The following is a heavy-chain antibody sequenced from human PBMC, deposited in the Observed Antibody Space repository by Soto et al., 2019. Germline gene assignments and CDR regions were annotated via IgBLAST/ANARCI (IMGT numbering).Heavy chain of an antibody. CDR3: AKRRVLWFGELWGAFDI. CDR1: GFTFSSYA. CDR2: ISGSGGST. D-gene: IGHD3-10*01. J-gene: IGHJ3*02. Sequence: GGSLRLSCAASGFTFSSYAMSWVRQAPGKGLEWVSAISGSGGSTYYADSVKGRFTISRDNSKNTLYLQMNSLRAEDTAVYYCAKRRVLWFGELWGAFDIWGQGTMVTVSS. V-gene: IGHV3-23*01.